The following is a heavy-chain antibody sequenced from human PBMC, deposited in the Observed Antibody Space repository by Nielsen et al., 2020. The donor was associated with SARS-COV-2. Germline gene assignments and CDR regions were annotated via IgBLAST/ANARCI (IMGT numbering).Heavy chain of an antibody. D-gene: IGHD3-22*01. J-gene: IGHJ4*02. V-gene: IGHV3-33*08. CDR2: IWYDGSNK. CDR3: ARDRYDSSGTDYFDY. CDR1: GFTFSSYW. Sequence: GGSLRLSCAASGFTFSSYWMSWVRQAPGKGLEWVAVIWYDGSNKYYADSVKGRFTISRDNSKNTLYLQMNSLRAEDTAVYYCARDRYDSSGTDYFDYWGQGTLVTVSS.